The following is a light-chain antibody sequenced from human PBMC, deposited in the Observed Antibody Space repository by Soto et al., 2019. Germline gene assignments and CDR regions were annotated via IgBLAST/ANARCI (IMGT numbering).Light chain of an antibody. V-gene: IGKV3-20*01. CDR2: GAS. CDR1: QSVSSSY. J-gene: IGKJ1*01. CDR3: HHYET. Sequence: EVVLTQSPGTLSLSPGERATLSCRASQSVSSSYLAWYQQKPGQAPRLLIYGASSRATGIPDRFSGSGSGTDFTLTISRLEPEEFAVYYCHHYETFGQGTKVEVK.